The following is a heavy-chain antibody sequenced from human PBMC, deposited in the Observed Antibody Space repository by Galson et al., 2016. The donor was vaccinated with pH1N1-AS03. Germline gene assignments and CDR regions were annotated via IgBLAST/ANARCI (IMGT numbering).Heavy chain of an antibody. D-gene: IGHD3-16*01. Sequence: SLRLSCAASGFTFSSYGMHWVRQAPGKGLEWVSGVGGVDGSLWYAESGKGRFTVSRDNSKGTLDLQMNSLRADDTAVSYCAGGGGSPPWFDPWGQGTRVTVSS. CDR3: AGGGGSPPWFDP. CDR1: GFTFSSYG. CDR2: VGGVDGSL. J-gene: IGHJ5*02. V-gene: IGHV3-23*01.